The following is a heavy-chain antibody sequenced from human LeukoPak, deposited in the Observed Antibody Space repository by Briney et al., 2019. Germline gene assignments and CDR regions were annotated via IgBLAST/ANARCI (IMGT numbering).Heavy chain of an antibody. V-gene: IGHV1-69*10. D-gene: IGHD2-2*02. CDR1: GGTFSSYT. J-gene: IGHJ6*02. CDR3: ARQYCSSTSCYTGYYYGMDV. CDR2: IIPILGIA. Sequence: GASVKVSCKASGGTFSSYTISWVRQAPGQGLEWMGGIIPILGIANYAQKFQGRVTITADKSTSTAYMELSSLRSEDTAVYYCARQYCSSTSCYTGYYYGMDVWGQGTTVTVSS.